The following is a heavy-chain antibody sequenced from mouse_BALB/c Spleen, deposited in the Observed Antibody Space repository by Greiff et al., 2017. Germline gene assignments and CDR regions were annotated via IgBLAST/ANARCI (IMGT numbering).Heavy chain of an antibody. CDR3: ARSSYPYPLDD. J-gene: IGHJ2*01. D-gene: IGHD2-10*01. V-gene: IGHV5-17*02. CDR2: ISSGSSTI. Sequence: EVQRVESGGGLVQPGGSRKLSCAASGFTFSSFGMHWVRQAPEKGLEWVAYISSGSSTIYYADTVKGRFTISRDNPKNTLFLQMTSLRSEDTAMYYCARSSYPYPLDDWGQGTTLTVSS. CDR1: GFTFSSFG.